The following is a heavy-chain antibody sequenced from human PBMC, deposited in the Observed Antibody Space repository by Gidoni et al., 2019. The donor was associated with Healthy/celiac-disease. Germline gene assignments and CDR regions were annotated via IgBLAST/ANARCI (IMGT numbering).Heavy chain of an antibody. Sequence: QVQLQESGPGLVKPSQTLSLTCTVSGGSISSGGYFWSWIRQHPGQGLEWIGYIYYSGSTYYNPSLKNLVTISVDTSKSQFSLKLSSVTAADTAVYYCARGGQRYYYDSSGYYSWYFDLWGRGTLVTVSS. V-gene: IGHV4-31*01. J-gene: IGHJ2*01. CDR2: IYYSGST. CDR3: ARGGQRYYYDSSGYYSWYFDL. CDR1: GGSISSGGYF. D-gene: IGHD3-22*01.